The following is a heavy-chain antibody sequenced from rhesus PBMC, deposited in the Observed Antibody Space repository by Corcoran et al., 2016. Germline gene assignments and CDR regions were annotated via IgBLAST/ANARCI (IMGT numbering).Heavy chain of an antibody. V-gene: IGHV4S7*01. CDR1: GGSISGGYG. CDR2: IFGSIGST. J-gene: IGHJ4*01. CDR3: ARQRTAAAGHDY. Sequence: QVQLQESGPGLVKPSETLSLTCAVSGGSISGGYGWSWIRQPPGKGLEWIGHIFGSIGSTYYNPSLKSRVTISRDTSKNQFSLKLSSVTAADTAVYYCARQRTAAAGHDYWGQGVLVTVSS. D-gene: IGHD6-25*01.